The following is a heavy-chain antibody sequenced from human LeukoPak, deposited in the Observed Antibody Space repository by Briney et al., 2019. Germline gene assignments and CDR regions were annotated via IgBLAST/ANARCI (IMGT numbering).Heavy chain of an antibody. D-gene: IGHD3-3*01. V-gene: IGHV4-30-4*01. J-gene: IGHJ5*02. CDR1: GGSISSDDYY. CDR3: ARVLAGHNWFDP. Sequence: SQTLSLTCTVSGGSISSDDYYWSWIRQPPGKGLGWIGYIYYSGSTYYNPSLKSRVTISVDTSKNQFSLKLSSVTAADTAVYYCARVLAGHNWFDPWGQGTLVTVSS. CDR2: IYYSGST.